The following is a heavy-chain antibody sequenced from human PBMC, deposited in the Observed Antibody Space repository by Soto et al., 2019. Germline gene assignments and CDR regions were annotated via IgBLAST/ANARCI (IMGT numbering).Heavy chain of an antibody. D-gene: IGHD3-10*01. J-gene: IGHJ6*03. CDR2: IYSGSST. V-gene: IGHV3-66*01. CDR1: GFTVSSNY. Sequence: GGSLRLSCAASGFTVSSNYMSWVRQAPGKGLELVYVIYSGSSTYYADSVKGRFTISRDNSKNTLYLQMNSLRAEDTAVYYCARAGSNYFASGSYLPYYMDVWGKGTTVTVSS. CDR3: ARAGSNYFASGSYLPYYMDV.